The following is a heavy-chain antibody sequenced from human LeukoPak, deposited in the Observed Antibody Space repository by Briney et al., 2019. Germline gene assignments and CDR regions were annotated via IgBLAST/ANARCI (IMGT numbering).Heavy chain of an antibody. CDR3: ARFGNYYFDQ. Sequence: SETLSLTCTVSGGSISGYYWSWSRQPPGKGLEWIGYIYYSGNTNYNPSLRTRVTMSVDTSKNQFSLKLSSVTAADTAVYYCARFGNYYFDQWGQGTLVTVSS. D-gene: IGHD1-7*01. CDR1: GGSISGYY. CDR2: IYYSGNT. J-gene: IGHJ4*02. V-gene: IGHV4-59*01.